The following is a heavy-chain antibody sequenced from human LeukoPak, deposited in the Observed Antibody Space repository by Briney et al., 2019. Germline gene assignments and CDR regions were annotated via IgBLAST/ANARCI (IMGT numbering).Heavy chain of an antibody. J-gene: IGHJ5*02. Sequence: SETLSLTCTVSGDSISSSSYYWGWIRQPPGKGLEWFGSIYYSGSTYYNPSLKSRVTISVDTSKNQFSLKLSSVTAADTAVYYCARDPYYDFWSGSSTWFDPWGQGTLVTVSS. D-gene: IGHD3-3*01. CDR3: ARDPYYDFWSGSSTWFDP. V-gene: IGHV4-39*02. CDR1: GDSISSSSYY. CDR2: IYYSGST.